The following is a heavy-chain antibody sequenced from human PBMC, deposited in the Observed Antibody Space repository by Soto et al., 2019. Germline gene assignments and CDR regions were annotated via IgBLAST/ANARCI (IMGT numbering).Heavy chain of an antibody. CDR1: GGSISSGGYS. V-gene: IGHV4-30-2*01. CDR2: IYHRGNT. CDR3: AAGGGLPRYS. Sequence: QLQLQESGSGLVKPSQTLSLTCAVSGGSISSGGYSWSWIRQPPGKGLEWIGYIYHRGNTYYNPSLNRRVTLSVDRSKNQFSLKLSSVPDADTAVYYCAAGGGLPRYSWGQGTLVTVSS. D-gene: IGHD5-12*01. J-gene: IGHJ4*02.